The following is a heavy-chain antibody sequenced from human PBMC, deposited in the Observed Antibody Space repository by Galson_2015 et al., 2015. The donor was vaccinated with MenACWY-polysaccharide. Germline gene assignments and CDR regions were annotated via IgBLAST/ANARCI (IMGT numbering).Heavy chain of an antibody. CDR1: GFSLRTSGVG. J-gene: IGHJ4*02. CDR2: VYWSDDE. Sequence: PALVKPTQTLTLTCTFSGFSLRTSGVGVRWIRQPPGKALEWLAVVYWSDDEGYSPSLKRKLTITKDTSKNQVVLTMTNMDPADTATYYCAHRRGVAADFDHWGQGTLVIVSS. D-gene: IGHD6-19*01. CDR3: AHRRGVAADFDH. V-gene: IGHV2-5*01.